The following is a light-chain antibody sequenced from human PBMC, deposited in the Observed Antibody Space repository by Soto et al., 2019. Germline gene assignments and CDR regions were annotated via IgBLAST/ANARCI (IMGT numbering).Light chain of an antibody. CDR1: SSDVGGYNY. Sequence: QSALTQPRSVSGSPGQSVTISCTGTSSDVGGYNYVSWYQHHPGKAPKLMIYDVSKRPSGVPDRFSGSKSGNTASLTISGLQADDEAEYYCCSYAGSYTYVFGTGTKLTVL. CDR3: CSYAGSYTYV. V-gene: IGLV2-11*01. J-gene: IGLJ1*01. CDR2: DVS.